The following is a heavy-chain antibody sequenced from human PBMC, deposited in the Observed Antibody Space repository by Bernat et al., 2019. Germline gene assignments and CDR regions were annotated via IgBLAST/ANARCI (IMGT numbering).Heavy chain of an antibody. CDR2: ISSSSSYI. Sequence: EVQLVESGGGLVKPGGSLRLSCAASGFTFSSYSMNWVRQAPGKGLEWVSSISSSSSYIYYADSEKGRVTISRDNAKNSLYLQMNSLRAEDTAVYYCARAGSITMVRGVIISYYYYGMDVWGQGTTVTVSS. CDR3: ARAGSITMVRGVIISYYYYGMDV. D-gene: IGHD3-10*01. J-gene: IGHJ6*02. CDR1: GFTFSSYS. V-gene: IGHV3-21*01.